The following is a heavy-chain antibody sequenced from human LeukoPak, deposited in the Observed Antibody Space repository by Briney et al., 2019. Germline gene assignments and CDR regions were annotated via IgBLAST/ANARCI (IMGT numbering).Heavy chain of an antibody. CDR1: GFTFSSYA. J-gene: IGHJ5*02. CDR3: AKAFMTTVVTPHWFDP. Sequence: GGSLRLSCAASGFTFSSYAMSWVRQAPGKGLEWVSAISGSGGSTYYADSVKGRFTISRDNSKNTLYLQMNSLRAEDTAVYYCAKAFMTTVVTPHWFDPWGQGTLVIVSS. D-gene: IGHD4-23*01. CDR2: ISGSGGST. V-gene: IGHV3-23*01.